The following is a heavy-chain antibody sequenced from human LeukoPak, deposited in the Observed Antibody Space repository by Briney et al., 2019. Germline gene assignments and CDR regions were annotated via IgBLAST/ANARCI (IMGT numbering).Heavy chain of an antibody. D-gene: IGHD3-22*01. J-gene: IGHJ4*02. Sequence: GGSLRLSCAASGFTFSSYSMNWVRQAPGKGLEWVSSISSSSYIYYADSVKGRFTISRDNAKNSLYLQMNSLRAEDTAVYYCAREDSSSDFDYWGQGTLVTVSS. CDR3: AREDSSSDFDY. V-gene: IGHV3-21*01. CDR1: GFTFSSYS. CDR2: ISSSSYI.